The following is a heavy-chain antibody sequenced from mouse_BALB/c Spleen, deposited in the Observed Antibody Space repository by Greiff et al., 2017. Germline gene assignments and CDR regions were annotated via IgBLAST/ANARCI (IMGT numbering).Heavy chain of an antibody. J-gene: IGHJ4*01. Sequence: EVKLVESGPGLVKPSQSLSLTCTVTGYSITSDYAWNWIRQFPGNKLEWMGYISYSGSTSYNPSLKSRISITRDTSKNQFFLQLNSVTTEDTATYYCARGRGYYAMDYWGQGTSVTVSS. CDR2: ISYSGST. CDR1: GYSITSDYA. V-gene: IGHV3-2*02. CDR3: ARGRGYYAMDY.